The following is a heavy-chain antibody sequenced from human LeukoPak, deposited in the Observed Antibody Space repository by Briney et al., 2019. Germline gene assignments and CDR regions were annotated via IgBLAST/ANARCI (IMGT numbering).Heavy chain of an antibody. D-gene: IGHD6-13*01. V-gene: IGHV4-34*01. CDR1: GGSFSGYY. Sequence: SETLSLTCAVYGGSFSGYYWSWIRQPPGKGLEWIGEINHSGSTNYNPSLKSRVTISVDTSKNQFSLKLSSVTAADTAVYYCSLTIAAAGTNSDYWGQGTLVTVSS. CDR3: SLTIAAAGTNSDY. CDR2: INHSGST. J-gene: IGHJ4*02.